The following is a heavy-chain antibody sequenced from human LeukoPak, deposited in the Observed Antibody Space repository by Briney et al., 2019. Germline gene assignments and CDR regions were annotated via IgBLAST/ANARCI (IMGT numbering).Heavy chain of an antibody. CDR1: GFTFSSYS. CDR3: TRPPLDYYDSSGSYWYFDL. J-gene: IGHJ2*01. Sequence: GGSLRLSCAASGFTFSSYSMNWVRQAPGKGLEWVSSISSSSSYIYYADSVKGRFTISRDNAKNSLYLQMNSLRAEDTAVYYCTRPPLDYYDSSGSYWYFDLWGRGTLVTVSS. V-gene: IGHV3-21*04. CDR2: ISSSSSYI. D-gene: IGHD3-22*01.